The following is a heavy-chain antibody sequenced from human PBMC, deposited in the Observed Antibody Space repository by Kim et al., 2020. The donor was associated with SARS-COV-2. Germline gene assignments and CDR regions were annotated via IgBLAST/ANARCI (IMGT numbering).Heavy chain of an antibody. Sequence: GGSLRLSCAASGFTFSSYGMHWVRQAPGKGLEWVAVIWYDGSNKYYADSVKGRFTISRDNSKNTLYLQMNSLRAEDTAVYYCAKDGWSGAVAETQHYYYYGMDVWGQGTTVTVSS. J-gene: IGHJ6*02. CDR2: IWYDGSNK. D-gene: IGHD6-19*01. CDR3: AKDGWSGAVAETQHYYYYGMDV. CDR1: GFTFSSYG. V-gene: IGHV3-33*06.